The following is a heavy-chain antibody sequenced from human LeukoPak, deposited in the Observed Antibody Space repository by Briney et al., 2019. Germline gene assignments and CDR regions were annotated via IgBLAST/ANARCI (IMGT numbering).Heavy chain of an antibody. D-gene: IGHD4-17*01. J-gene: IGHJ4*02. CDR1: GVTFSSYA. CDR2: ISYSGGST. V-gene: IGHV3-23*01. Sequence: GGSLRLSCAASGVTFSSYAMTWVRQAPGKGLEWVSTISYSGGSTYYADSVKGRFTISRDNSKNTLYLQMNSLRAEDTALYYCATENGDYTFDYWGQGTLVTVSS. CDR3: ATENGDYTFDY.